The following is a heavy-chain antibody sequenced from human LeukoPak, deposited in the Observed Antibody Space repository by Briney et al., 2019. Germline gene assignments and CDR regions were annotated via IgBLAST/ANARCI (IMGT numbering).Heavy chain of an antibody. Sequence: GGSLRLSCAASGFTFSSYWMSWVRQAPGKGLEWVANIKQDGSEKYYVDSVKGRFTISRDNAKNSLYLQMNSLRAEDTALYYCAKDYYYGSGSHLGYWGQGTLVTVSS. CDR2: IKQDGSEK. V-gene: IGHV3-7*03. J-gene: IGHJ4*02. CDR1: GFTFSSYW. D-gene: IGHD3-10*01. CDR3: AKDYYYGSGSHLGY.